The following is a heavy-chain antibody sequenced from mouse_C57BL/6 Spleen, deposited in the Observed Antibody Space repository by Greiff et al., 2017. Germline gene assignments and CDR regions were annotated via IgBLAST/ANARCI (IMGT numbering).Heavy chain of an antibody. V-gene: IGHV3-6*01. Sequence: EVQRVESGPGLVKPSQSLSLTCSVTGYSITSGYYWNWIRQFPGNKLEWMGYISYDGSNNYNPSLKNRISITRDTSKNQFFLKLNSVTTEDTATYYCASRDYYYGPDWYFDVWGTGTTVTVSS. J-gene: IGHJ1*03. CDR3: ASRDYYYGPDWYFDV. CDR1: GYSITSGYY. CDR2: ISYDGSN. D-gene: IGHD1-1*01.